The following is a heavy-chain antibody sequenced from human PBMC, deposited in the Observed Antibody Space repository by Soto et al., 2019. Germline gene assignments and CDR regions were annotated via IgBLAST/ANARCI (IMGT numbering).Heavy chain of an antibody. CDR2: IPYDGGNE. V-gene: IGHV3-30*18. Sequence: QVQLVESGGGVVQPGRSLRLSCAASGFTFSHYALHWVRQAPGKGLEWVAGIPYDGGNEYYADSEKGRFTISRDSPKNTLYLQMNSLRPEDTAVYYCVKGGTTSAFSTFDIWGRGTVVTVSS. CDR1: GFTFSHYA. CDR3: VKGGTTSAFSTFDI. D-gene: IGHD1-1*01. J-gene: IGHJ3*02.